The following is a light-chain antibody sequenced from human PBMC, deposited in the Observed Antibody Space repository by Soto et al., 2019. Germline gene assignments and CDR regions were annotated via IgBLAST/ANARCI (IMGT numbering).Light chain of an antibody. V-gene: IGKV2-30*01. CDR3: MQVTYAPHT. J-gene: IGKJ2*01. CDR1: QSLVDSDGNTY. Sequence: DVVMTHSPLSLPVSLGQPASISCRSSQSLVDSDGNTYLSWFQQRPGQSPRRLIYEVFKRDSGVPDRFSGSGSGSYFTLRISRVEAEDVGVYYCMQVTYAPHTFGRGTKLEIK. CDR2: EVF.